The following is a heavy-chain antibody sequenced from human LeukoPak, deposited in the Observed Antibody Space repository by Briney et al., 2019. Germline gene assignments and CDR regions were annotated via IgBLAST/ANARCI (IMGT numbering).Heavy chain of an antibody. Sequence: GGSLRPSCAASGFTFSSYAMHWVRQAPGKGLEWVAVISYDGSNKYYADSVKGRFTISRDNSKNTLYLQMNSLRAEDTAVYYCARRGQYCSSTSCTGYYYGMDVWGQGTTVTVSS. D-gene: IGHD2-2*01. J-gene: IGHJ6*02. CDR3: ARRGQYCSSTSCTGYYYGMDV. CDR1: GFTFSSYA. CDR2: ISYDGSNK. V-gene: IGHV3-30-3*01.